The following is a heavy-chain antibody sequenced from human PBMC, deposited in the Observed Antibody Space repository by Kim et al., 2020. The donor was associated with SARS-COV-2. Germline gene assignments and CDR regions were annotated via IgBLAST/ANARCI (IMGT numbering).Heavy chain of an antibody. V-gene: IGHV1-18*04. CDR1: GYDFTTYY. CDR2: ISANSGNT. Sequence: ASVKVSCKASGYDFTTYYINWVRQAPGQGLEWMGWISANSGNTNYPQRLQGRVSMTTDTSTTTAYMQLNSLRPDDTAVYYCARGGSLPFDYWGQGTLVTVSS. D-gene: IGHD3-16*01. J-gene: IGHJ4*02. CDR3: ARGGSLPFDY.